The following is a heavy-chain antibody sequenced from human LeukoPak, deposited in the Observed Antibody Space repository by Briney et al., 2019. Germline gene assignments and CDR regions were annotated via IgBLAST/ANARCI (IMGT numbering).Heavy chain of an antibody. Sequence: GGSLRLSCAASGFTFSSYGMHWVRQAPGKGLEWVAYIQYDGSNEQYADSVKGRFSISRDSSKNILYLQMNSLRAEDTAVYYCAKDRCSNGIGCYYYYMDVWGKGTTVTIS. CDR1: GFTFSSYG. V-gene: IGHV3-30*02. D-gene: IGHD2-8*01. J-gene: IGHJ6*03. CDR2: IQYDGSNE. CDR3: AKDRCSNGIGCYYYYMDV.